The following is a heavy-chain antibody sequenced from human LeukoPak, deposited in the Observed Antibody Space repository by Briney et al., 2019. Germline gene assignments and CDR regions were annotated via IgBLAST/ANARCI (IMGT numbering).Heavy chain of an antibody. V-gene: IGHV1-46*01. J-gene: IGHJ4*02. CDR2: INPSGGST. Sequence: GASVKVSCKASGDTFTSDYMHWVRQAPGQGLEWMGIINPSGGSTNYAQKFQGRVTMTRDTSTSTVYMELSSLRSEDTAVYYCARADTPAAAGTNWGQGTLVTVSS. CDR1: GDTFTSDY. D-gene: IGHD6-13*01. CDR3: ARADTPAAAGTN.